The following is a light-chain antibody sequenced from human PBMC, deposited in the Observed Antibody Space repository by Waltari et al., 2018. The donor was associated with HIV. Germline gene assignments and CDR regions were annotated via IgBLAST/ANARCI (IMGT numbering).Light chain of an antibody. J-gene: IGLJ1*01. CDR1: SSNIENDN. Sequence: QPVLTQPPSASGTPGQRVTISCSGSSSNIENDNVYWYQQFPEAAHKLLIYTDTQRPSGVPDRFTGSKSGTSASLAIGVLRSEDEADYYCVGWDSRLRGYVFGTGTKVTVL. CDR2: TDT. V-gene: IGLV1-47*01. CDR3: VGWDSRLRGYV.